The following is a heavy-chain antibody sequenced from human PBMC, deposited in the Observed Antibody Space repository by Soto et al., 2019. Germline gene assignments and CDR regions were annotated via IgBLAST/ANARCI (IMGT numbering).Heavy chain of an antibody. CDR3: ANSFSPYSATWYSHFDR. J-gene: IGHJ4*01. D-gene: IGHD1-26*01. V-gene: IGHV3-23*01. Sequence: EVQLLESGGDLVKPGGSLRLSCAASGFTFRSYAMSWVRQAPGKGLEWVSGISSNGDTTFYEDSVKGPFTISRDNTKNTVCLQMFSLRAENTAVYYCANSFSPYSATWYSHFDRWGHGALVTVSS. CDR2: ISSNGDTT. CDR1: GFTFRSYA.